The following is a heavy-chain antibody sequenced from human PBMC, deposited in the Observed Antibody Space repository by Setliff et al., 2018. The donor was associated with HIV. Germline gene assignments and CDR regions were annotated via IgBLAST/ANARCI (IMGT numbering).Heavy chain of an antibody. J-gene: IGHJ4*02. Sequence: PGESLKISCKGSGHSFTNHWVGWVRQMPANGLEWMGLIWPDDSDTIYSPSFQGQVTMSADKSISTAYLQWSSLQASDTAMYYCARYGSNSAFDFWGQGTLVTVSS. V-gene: IGHV5-51*01. D-gene: IGHD4-4*01. CDR1: GHSFTNHW. CDR2: IWPDDSDT. CDR3: ARYGSNSAFDF.